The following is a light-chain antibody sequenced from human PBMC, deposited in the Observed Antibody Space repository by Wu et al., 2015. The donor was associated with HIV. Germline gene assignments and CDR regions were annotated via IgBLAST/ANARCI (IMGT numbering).Light chain of an antibody. CDR1: HDINNY. V-gene: IGKV1-27*01. CDR2: AAS. J-gene: IGKJ4*01. Sequence: DIQMTQSPSSLSASVGDRVTITCRASHDINNYVAWYQQKPGKLPKLLMYAASTLQSGVPSRFSGSGSGTDFTLTISSLEPEDFAVYYCQQRNNWPLTFGGGTKVEIK. CDR3: QQRNNWPLT.